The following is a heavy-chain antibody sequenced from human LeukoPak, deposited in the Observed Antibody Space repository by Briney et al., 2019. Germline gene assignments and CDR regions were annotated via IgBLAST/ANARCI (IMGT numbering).Heavy chain of an antibody. J-gene: IGHJ4*02. D-gene: IGHD2-15*01. CDR2: ISGSGGST. CDR1: GFTFSSYA. Sequence: GGSLRLSCAASGFTFSSYAMSWVRQAPGKGLEWVSAISGSGGSTYYADSVKGRFTISRDNSKNTLYLQMNSLRAEDTAMYYCARQDCSGGSCYSTSMDYWGQGTLVTVSS. V-gene: IGHV3-23*01. CDR3: ARQDCSGGSCYSTSMDY.